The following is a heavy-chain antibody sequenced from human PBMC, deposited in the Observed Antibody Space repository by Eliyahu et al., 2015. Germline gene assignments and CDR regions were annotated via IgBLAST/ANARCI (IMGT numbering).Heavy chain of an antibody. J-gene: IGHJ4*02. CDR3: ARAHIHWAMVGADY. D-gene: IGHD3-10*01. V-gene: IGHV4-34*01. CDR2: INHSGST. Sequence: LEWIGEINHSGSTNYNPSLKSRVTISVDTSKNQFSLKLSSVTAADTAVYYCARAHIHWAMVGADYWGQGTLVTVSS.